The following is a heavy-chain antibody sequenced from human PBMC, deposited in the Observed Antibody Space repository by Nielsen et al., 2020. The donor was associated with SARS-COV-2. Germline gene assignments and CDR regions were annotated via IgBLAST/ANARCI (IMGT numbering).Heavy chain of an antibody. J-gene: IGHJ6*03. CDR3: ARSKGHIAAAGTPYYYYMDV. D-gene: IGHD6-13*01. Sequence: GSLRLSCSVSGGSIRGYYWSWIRQPPGKGLEWIGYNYYSAGTATNYNPSLKSRVTISVDTSKNQFYLKLSSVTAADTAVYYCARSKGHIAAAGTPYYYYMDVWGKGTTVTVSS. CDR2: NYYSAGT. V-gene: IGHV4-59*12. CDR1: GGSIRGYY.